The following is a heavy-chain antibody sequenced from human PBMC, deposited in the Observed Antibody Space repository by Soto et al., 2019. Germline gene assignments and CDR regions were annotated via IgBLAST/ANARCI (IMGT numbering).Heavy chain of an antibody. J-gene: IGHJ3*02. CDR2: IQSYGSKYA. CDR1: GFNFSRYW. V-gene: IGHV3-74*01. Sequence: EVQLVESGGGLAQPGGSLRLSCAASGFNFSRYWMNWVRQAPGKGLEWVSRIQSYGSKYAESYVDSVKGRFTISRANAKNILYLQMNSLRVEDTAVYFCARDRGAPDAFNIWGQGTMFTVSS. CDR3: ARDRGAPDAFNI. D-gene: IGHD3-10*01.